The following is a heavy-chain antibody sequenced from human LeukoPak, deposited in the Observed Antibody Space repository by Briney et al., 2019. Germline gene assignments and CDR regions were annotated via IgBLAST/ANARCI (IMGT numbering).Heavy chain of an antibody. CDR1: GFTFGDYA. V-gene: IGHV3-9*01. Sequence: GGSLRLSCAASGFTFGDYAMHWVRQAPGKGLEWVSGISWNGGSIGYADSVKGRFTISRDNAKNSLYLQMNSLRAEDTALYYCAKDIAAAGTLDYWGQGTLVTVSS. CDR2: ISWNGGSI. CDR3: AKDIAAAGTLDY. D-gene: IGHD6-13*01. J-gene: IGHJ4*02.